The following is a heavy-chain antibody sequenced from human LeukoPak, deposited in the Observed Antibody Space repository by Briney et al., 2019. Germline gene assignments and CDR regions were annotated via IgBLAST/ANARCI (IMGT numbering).Heavy chain of an antibody. CDR3: AREADCSSTSRYEALDY. V-gene: IGHV3-33*08. CDR2: IWYDGSNK. Sequence: GGSLRLSCAASGFTVSDNHMSWVRQAPGKGLEWVAVIWYDGSNKYYADSVKGRFTISRDNSKNTLYLQMNSLRAEDTAVYYCAREADCSSTSRYEALDYWGQGTLVTVSS. D-gene: IGHD2-2*01. J-gene: IGHJ4*02. CDR1: GFTVSDNH.